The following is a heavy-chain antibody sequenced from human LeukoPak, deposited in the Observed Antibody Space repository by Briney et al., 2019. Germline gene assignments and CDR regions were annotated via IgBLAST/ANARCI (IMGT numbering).Heavy chain of an antibody. CDR1: GYTFTSYG. CDR2: ISAYNGNT. J-gene: IGHJ3*02. V-gene: IGHV1-18*01. D-gene: IGHD2-2*01. Sequence: ASVKVSCKASGYTFTSYGISWVRQAPGQGLEWMGWISAYNGNTNYAQKFQGRVTITTDESTSTAYMELGSLRSEDTAVYYCAYCSSTSCRRFDAFDIWGQGTMVTVSS. CDR3: AYCSSTSCRRFDAFDI.